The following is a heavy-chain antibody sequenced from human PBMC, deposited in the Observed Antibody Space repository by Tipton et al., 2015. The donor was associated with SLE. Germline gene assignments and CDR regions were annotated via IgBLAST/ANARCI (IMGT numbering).Heavy chain of an antibody. Sequence: TLSLTCAVYGGSFSGYYWSWIPQPPGKGLEWIGEINHSGSTNYNPSLKSRVTISVDTSKNQFSLKLSSVTAADTAVYYCARGNWGPLDDAFDIWGQGTMVTVSS. V-gene: IGHV4-34*01. J-gene: IGHJ3*02. CDR2: INHSGST. CDR3: ARGNWGPLDDAFDI. D-gene: IGHD7-27*01. CDR1: GGSFSGYY.